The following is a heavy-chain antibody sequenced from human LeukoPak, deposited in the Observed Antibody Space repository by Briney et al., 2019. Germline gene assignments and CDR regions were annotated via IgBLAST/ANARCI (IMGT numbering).Heavy chain of an antibody. CDR1: GGSISSGGYN. Sequence: PSETLSLTCTVSGGSISSGGYNWSWIRQHPGKGLECIGYIYHSGSTYYNPSLKSRVTISVDTSKNQFSLKLSSVTAADTAVYYCARGSYVGPTSGYFDYWGQGTLVTVSS. J-gene: IGHJ4*02. D-gene: IGHD1-26*01. CDR2: IYHSGST. CDR3: ARGSYVGPTSGYFDY. V-gene: IGHV4-31*03.